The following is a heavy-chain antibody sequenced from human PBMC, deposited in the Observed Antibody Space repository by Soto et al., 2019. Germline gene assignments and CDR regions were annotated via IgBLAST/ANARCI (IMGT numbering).Heavy chain of an antibody. V-gene: IGHV4-34*01. D-gene: IGHD6-13*01. Sequence: PSETLSLTCAVYGGSFSCYYWSWIRQPPGKGLEWIGEINHSGSTNYNPSLKSRVTISVDTSKNQFSLKLSSVTAADTAVYYCARGYSSSYHWFDPWGQGTLVTVSS. CDR1: GGSFSCYY. CDR2: INHSGST. CDR3: ARGYSSSYHWFDP. J-gene: IGHJ5*02.